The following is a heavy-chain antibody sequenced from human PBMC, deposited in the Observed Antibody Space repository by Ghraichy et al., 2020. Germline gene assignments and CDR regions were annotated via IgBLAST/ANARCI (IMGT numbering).Heavy chain of an antibody. CDR3: AREMTTVTTDDAFDI. Sequence: GGSLRLSCAASGFTVSSNYMSWVRQAPGKGLEWVSVIYSGGSTYYADSVKGRFTISRDNSKNTLYLQMNSLRAEDTAVYYCAREMTTVTTDDAFDIWGQGTMVTVSS. CDR1: GFTVSSNY. J-gene: IGHJ3*02. V-gene: IGHV3-53*01. D-gene: IGHD4-17*01. CDR2: IYSGGST.